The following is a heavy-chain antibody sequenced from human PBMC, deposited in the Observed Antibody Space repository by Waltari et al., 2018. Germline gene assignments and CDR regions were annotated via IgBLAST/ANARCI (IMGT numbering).Heavy chain of an antibody. D-gene: IGHD6-6*01. CDR1: GFTFSSYS. J-gene: IGHJ4*02. Sequence: EVQLVESGGGLVQPGGSLRLSCAASGFTFSSYSMNWVRQAPGKGLEWVSYISSSSSTIYYADSVKGRFTISRDNSKNTLYLQMNSLRAEDTAVYYCAKGSRGGSSSSVDYWGQGTLVTVSS. CDR2: ISSSSSTI. V-gene: IGHV3-48*01. CDR3: AKGSRGGSSSSVDY.